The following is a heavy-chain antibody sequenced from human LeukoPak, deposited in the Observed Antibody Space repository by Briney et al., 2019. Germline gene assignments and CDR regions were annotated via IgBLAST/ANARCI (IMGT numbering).Heavy chain of an antibody. CDR3: AKDQDGH. D-gene: IGHD5-24*01. J-gene: IGHJ4*02. CDR2: ISGSGGST. CDR1: GFTFSSYG. V-gene: IGHV3-23*01. Sequence: PGGSLRLSCAASGFTFSSYGMSWVRQAPGKGLEWVSAISGSGGSTYYADSVKGRFTISRDNSKNMMYLQMNSLRSEDAAVYYCAKDQDGHWGQGTLVTVSS.